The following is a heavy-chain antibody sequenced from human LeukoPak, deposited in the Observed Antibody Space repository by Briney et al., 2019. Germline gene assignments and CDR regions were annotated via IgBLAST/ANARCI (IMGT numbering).Heavy chain of an antibody. J-gene: IGHJ4*02. CDR3: ARGGYYDSSGYLFDY. CDR2: IIPIFGTA. CDR1: GGTFSSYA. D-gene: IGHD3-22*01. Sequence: AASVKVSCKASGGTFSSYAIGWVRQAPGQGLEWMGGIIPIFGTANYAQKFQGRVTITTDESTSTAYMELSSLRSEDTAVYYCARGGYYDSSGYLFDYWGQGTLVTVSS. V-gene: IGHV1-69*05.